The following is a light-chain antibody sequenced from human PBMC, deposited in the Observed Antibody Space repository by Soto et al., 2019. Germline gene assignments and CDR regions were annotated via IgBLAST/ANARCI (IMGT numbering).Light chain of an antibody. CDR2: AAS. CDR3: QKYDSVPFT. V-gene: IGKV1-27*01. J-gene: IGKJ3*01. CDR1: QGISSY. Sequence: DIQMTQSPSSLSASVGDRVTITCRASQGISSYLAWYQQKPGKVPSLLIYAASTLQSGVPSRFSGSGSGTDFTLTISSLQPEDVATYYCQKYDSVPFTFGPGTRWIS.